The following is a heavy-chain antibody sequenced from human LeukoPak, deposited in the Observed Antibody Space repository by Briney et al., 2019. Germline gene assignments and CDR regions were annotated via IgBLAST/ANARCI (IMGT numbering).Heavy chain of an antibody. J-gene: IGHJ4*02. D-gene: IGHD4-17*01. V-gene: IGHV3-74*01. CDR3: ARGGDYKNDY. CDR1: GFTFSSYW. Sequence: GGSLRLSCAASGFTFSSYWMHWVRQTPGKGLVWVSRNNGAGSSISYADSVKGRVTLSRDNAKNTLYLQMNNLRAEDTAVYYCARGGDYKNDYWGQGTLVTVSS. CDR2: NNGAGSSI.